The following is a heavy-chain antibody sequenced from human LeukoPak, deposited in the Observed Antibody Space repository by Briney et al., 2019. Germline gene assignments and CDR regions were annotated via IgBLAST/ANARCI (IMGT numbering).Heavy chain of an antibody. CDR3: ARERSRYYDKRFDY. CDR1: GYTFTSYD. V-gene: IGHV1-8*01. Sequence: ASVKVSCKASGYTFTSYDINWVRQATGQGLEWMGWMSPNSGNTGYAQKFQGRVTMTRNTSISTAYMELSSLRSEDTAVYYCARERSRYYDKRFDYWGQGTLVTVSS. CDR2: MSPNSGNT. J-gene: IGHJ4*02. D-gene: IGHD3-22*01.